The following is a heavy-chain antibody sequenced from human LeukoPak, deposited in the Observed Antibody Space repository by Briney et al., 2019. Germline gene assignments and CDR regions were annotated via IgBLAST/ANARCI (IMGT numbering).Heavy chain of an antibody. CDR1: GFTFSSYG. CDR3: ARPHADYYDSSGPLGY. Sequence: GSLRLSCAASGFTFSSYGMHWVRQAPGKGLESVAFIRYDGSNKYYADSVKGRFTISRDNSKNTLYLQMNSLRAEDTAVYYCARPHADYYDSSGPLGYWGQGTLVTVSS. V-gene: IGHV3-30*02. D-gene: IGHD3-22*01. J-gene: IGHJ4*02. CDR2: IRYDGSNK.